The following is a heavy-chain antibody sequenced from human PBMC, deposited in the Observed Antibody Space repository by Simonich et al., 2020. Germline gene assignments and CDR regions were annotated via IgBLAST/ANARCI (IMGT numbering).Heavy chain of an antibody. CDR2: TNPNSGGT. CDR3: ARDPVVPAAIRNAFDI. CDR1: GSTFTGYY. V-gene: IGHV1-2*02. J-gene: IGHJ3*02. D-gene: IGHD2-2*01. Sequence: QVQLVQSGAEVKKPGASVKVSCKASGSTFTGYYMHWGRQAPGQGLVWMGWTNPNSGGTKYAQKFQGRVTMTRDTSTSTAYMELSRLRSDDTAVYYCARDPVVPAAIRNAFDIWGQGTMVTVSS.